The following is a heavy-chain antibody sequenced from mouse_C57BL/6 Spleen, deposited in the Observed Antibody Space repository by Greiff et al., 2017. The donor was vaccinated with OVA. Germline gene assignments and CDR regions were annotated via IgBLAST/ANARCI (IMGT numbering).Heavy chain of an antibody. CDR3: ARNDYYAMDY. Sequence: VQRVESGPGLVQPSQSLSITCTVSGFSLTSYGVHWVRQSPGKGLEWLGVIWSGGSTDYNAAFISRLSISKDNSKSRVFFKMNSLQADDTAIYYCARNDYYAMDYWGQGTSVTVSS. CDR2: IWSGGST. V-gene: IGHV2-2*01. CDR1: GFSLTSYG. J-gene: IGHJ4*01.